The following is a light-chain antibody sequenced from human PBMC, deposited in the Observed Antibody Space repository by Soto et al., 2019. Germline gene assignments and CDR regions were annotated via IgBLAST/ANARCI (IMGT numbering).Light chain of an antibody. CDR3: QQYKNWPRT. CDR1: QSVSSS. V-gene: IGKV3-15*01. J-gene: IGKJ1*01. Sequence: ESVLTQSPGTLSLSPGERATLSCRASQSVSSSCLAWYQHRPGQAPRLLIYGASTRATGISARFSGSGSGTEFTLTISSLQSEDFAIYYCQQYKNWPRTFGQGTKVDIK. CDR2: GAS.